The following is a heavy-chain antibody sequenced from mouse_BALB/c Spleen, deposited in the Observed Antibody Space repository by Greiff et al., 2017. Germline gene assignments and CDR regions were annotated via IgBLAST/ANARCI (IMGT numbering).Heavy chain of an antibody. V-gene: IGHV1-9*01. CDR1: GYTFSSYW. CDR3: ASLYGYDDFDY. Sequence: QVQLQQSGAELMKPGASVKISCKATGYTFSSYWIEWVKQRPGHGLEWIGEILPGSGSTNYNEKFKGKATFTADTSSNTAYMQLSSLTSEDSAVYYCASLYGYDDFDYWGQGTTLTVSS. D-gene: IGHD2-2*01. CDR2: ILPGSGST. J-gene: IGHJ2*01.